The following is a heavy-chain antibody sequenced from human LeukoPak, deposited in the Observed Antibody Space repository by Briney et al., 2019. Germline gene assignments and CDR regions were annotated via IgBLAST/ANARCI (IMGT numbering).Heavy chain of an antibody. CDR1: GFPFTAYG. CDR2: VSYDGSSQ. CDR3: ARDRIRNFDYMYYFDS. Sequence: GGSLRLSCAASGFPFTAYGIHWVRQGPGKGLEGVAFVSYDGSSQYYADSVKGRFSISRDNSKNTLYLQMNSLRAEDTAVYYCARDRIRNFDYMYYFDSWGQGTLVTVSS. J-gene: IGHJ4*02. D-gene: IGHD3-9*01. V-gene: IGHV3-30-3*01.